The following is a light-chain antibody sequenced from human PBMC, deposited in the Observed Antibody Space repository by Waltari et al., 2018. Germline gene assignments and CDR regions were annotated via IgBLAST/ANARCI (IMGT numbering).Light chain of an antibody. J-gene: IGKJ1*01. V-gene: IGKV2-28*01. CDR2: LGS. CDR3: MQSLQALWT. CDR1: QSPLPSNGNNY. Sequence: EMVVTQSPLSLPVTPGEPASISCRSSQSPLPSNGNNYLDWYLQKPGQSPQLLIYLGSNRASGVPDRFSGSGSGTDFTLKISRVEAEDVGVYYCMQSLQALWTFGQGTKVEIK.